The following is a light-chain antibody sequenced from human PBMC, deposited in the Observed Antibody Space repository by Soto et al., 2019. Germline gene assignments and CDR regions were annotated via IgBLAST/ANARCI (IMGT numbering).Light chain of an antibody. V-gene: IGKV3-20*01. Sequence: EIVLTQSSGTLSLSPGERATLSCRASQSVSSSYLAWYQQKPGQAPRLLIYDASSRATGIPDRFSGSGPGTDFTLTISRLEPEDFAVYYCQQYGSSPETFGQGTKVEIK. J-gene: IGKJ1*01. CDR1: QSVSSSY. CDR3: QQYGSSPET. CDR2: DAS.